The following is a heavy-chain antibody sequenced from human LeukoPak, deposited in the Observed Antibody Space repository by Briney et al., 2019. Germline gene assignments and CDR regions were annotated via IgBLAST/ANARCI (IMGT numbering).Heavy chain of an antibody. CDR1: GGTFSSYA. CDR2: IIPIFGTA. J-gene: IGHJ3*02. V-gene: IGHV1-69*05. CDR3: ARGQWELLPDAFDI. D-gene: IGHD1-26*01. Sequence: PVKVSCKASGGTFSSYAISWVRQAPGQGLEWMGGIIPIFGTANYAQKFQGRVTITTDESTSTAYMELSSLRSEDTAVYYCARGQWELLPDAFDIWGQGTMVTVSS.